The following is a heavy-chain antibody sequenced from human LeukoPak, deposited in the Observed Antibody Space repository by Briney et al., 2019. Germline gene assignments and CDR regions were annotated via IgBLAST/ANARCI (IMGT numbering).Heavy chain of an antibody. V-gene: IGHV3-23*01. J-gene: IGHJ1*01. CDR1: GFTFSTYA. Sequence: GGSLRLSCAASGFTFSTYAMSWVRQAPGKGPQWVSGISGSGGSTYYTDSVKGRFTISRDNSRNTLYLQMNSLRAEDTAVYYCAKDPTDTSSWYIVEYFQHWGQGTLVTVSS. CDR2: ISGSGGST. CDR3: AKDPTDTSSWYIVEYFQH. D-gene: IGHD6-13*01.